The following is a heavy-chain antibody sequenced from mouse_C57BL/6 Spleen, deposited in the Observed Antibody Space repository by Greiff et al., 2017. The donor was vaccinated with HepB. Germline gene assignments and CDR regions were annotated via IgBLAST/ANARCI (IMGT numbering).Heavy chain of an antibody. Sequence: QVQLQQSGAELVKPGASVKMSCKASGYTFTTYPIEWMKQNHGKSLEWIGNFHPYNDDTKYNEKFKGKATLTVEKSSSTVYLELSRLTSVDSAVYYCARSYGSSYEGWYFDVWGTGTTVTVSS. CDR3: ARSYGSSYEGWYFDV. CDR2: FHPYNDDT. V-gene: IGHV1-47*01. D-gene: IGHD1-1*01. CDR1: GYTFTTYP. J-gene: IGHJ1*03.